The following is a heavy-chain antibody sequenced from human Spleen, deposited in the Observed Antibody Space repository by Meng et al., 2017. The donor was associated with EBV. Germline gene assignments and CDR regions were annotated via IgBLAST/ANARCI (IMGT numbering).Heavy chain of an antibody. Sequence: QVKLPQVGAGLLKPSDTLSLTCPFYGGSFTGYYWTWIRQPPGKGLEWIGEISRSGSTNYNPSLKSRVTISLDTSKNQFSLKLSSVTAADTAVYYCARRGGVDYWGQGTLVTVSS. V-gene: IGHV4-34*01. CDR2: ISRSGST. J-gene: IGHJ4*02. D-gene: IGHD3-16*01. CDR3: ARRGGVDY. CDR1: GGSFTGYY.